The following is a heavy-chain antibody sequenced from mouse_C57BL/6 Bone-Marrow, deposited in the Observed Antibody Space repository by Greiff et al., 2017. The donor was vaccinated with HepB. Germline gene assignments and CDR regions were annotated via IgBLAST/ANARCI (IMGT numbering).Heavy chain of an antibody. CDR2: IDPEDGET. CDR3: AISHYYGSSYPFFYYFDD. D-gene: IGHD1-1*01. V-gene: IGHV14-2*01. J-gene: IGHJ2*01. Sequence: VQLQQSGAELVKPGASVKLSCTASGFNIKDYYMHWVKQRTEQGLEWIGRIDPEDGETKYAPKFKGKATITADTSSNTAYLQLSSLTSEDTAVYYCAISHYYGSSYPFFYYFDDWGQGTTLTVSS. CDR1: GFNIKDYY.